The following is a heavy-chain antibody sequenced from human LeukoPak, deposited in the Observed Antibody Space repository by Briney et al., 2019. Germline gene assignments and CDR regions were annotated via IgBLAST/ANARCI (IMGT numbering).Heavy chain of an antibody. CDR2: IRYDGSNK. D-gene: IGHD5-12*01. V-gene: IGHV3-30*02. J-gene: IGHJ4*02. Sequence: PGGSLRLSCAASGFTFSSYGMHWVRQAPGKGLEWVAFIRYDGSNKYYADSVKGRFTISRDNSKNTLYLQMNSLRAEDTAMYYCAREGEEGLRLFEYWGQGTLVTVSS. CDR1: GFTFSSYG. CDR3: AREGEEGLRLFEY.